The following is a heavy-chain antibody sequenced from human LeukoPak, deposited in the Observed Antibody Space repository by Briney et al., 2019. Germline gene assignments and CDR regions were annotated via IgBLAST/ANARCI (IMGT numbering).Heavy chain of an antibody. V-gene: IGHV3-23*01. D-gene: IGHD6-13*01. Sequence: GGSLRLSCAASGFTFSSYAMSWVRQAPGKGLEWVSAISGSGGSTYYADSVKGRFTISRDNSKNTLYLQMNSLRAEDTAVYYCASGALHSYYHIAAAGTWDYWGQGTLVTVSS. CDR3: ASGALHSYYHIAAAGTWDY. CDR2: ISGSGGST. CDR1: GFTFSSYA. J-gene: IGHJ4*02.